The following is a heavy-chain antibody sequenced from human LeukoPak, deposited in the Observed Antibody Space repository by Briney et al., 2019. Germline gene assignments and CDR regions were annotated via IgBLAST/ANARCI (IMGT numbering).Heavy chain of an antibody. CDR1: GGSISSYY. CDR3: AITDLIVGATS. V-gene: IGHV4-59*08. D-gene: IGHD1-26*01. J-gene: IGHJ5*02. CDR2: IYYSGST. Sequence: SETLSLTCTVSGGSISSYYWSWIRQPPGKGLEWIGYIYYSGSTNYNPSLKSRVTISVDTSKNQFSLKLSSVTAADTAVYYCAITDLIVGATSWGQGTLVSVSS.